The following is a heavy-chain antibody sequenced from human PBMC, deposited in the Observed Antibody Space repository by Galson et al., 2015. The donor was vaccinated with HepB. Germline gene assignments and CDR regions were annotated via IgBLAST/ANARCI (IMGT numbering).Heavy chain of an antibody. D-gene: IGHD3-16*01. V-gene: IGHV3-7*01. CDR2: IKEDGRDK. J-gene: IGHJ3*02. CDR1: GFTFSSYW. Sequence: SLRLSCAASGFTFSSYWINWVRQAPGKGLEWAANIKEDGRDKYYVDSVKGRFTISRDNAKNSVYLQMNSLRAEDTAVYYCARGGAFGFDIWGQGTMVTVSS. CDR3: ARGGAFGFDI.